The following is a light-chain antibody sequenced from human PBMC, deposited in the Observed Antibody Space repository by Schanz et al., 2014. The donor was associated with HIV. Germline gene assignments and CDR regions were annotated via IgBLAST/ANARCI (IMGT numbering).Light chain of an antibody. Sequence: DIQLTQSPSFLSASVGDSVTITCRASQGFGTYLAWYQQKPGKAPKLLIYATSTLQNGVPSRFSGSGFGTSFTLTISSLQPDDFATYYCQQYDTSSWTFGLGTKVEIK. CDR2: ATS. J-gene: IGKJ1*01. CDR3: QQYDTSSWT. CDR1: QGFGTY. V-gene: IGKV1-9*01.